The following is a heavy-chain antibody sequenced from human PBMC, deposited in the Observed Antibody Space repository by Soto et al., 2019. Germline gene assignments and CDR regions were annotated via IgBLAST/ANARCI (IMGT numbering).Heavy chain of an antibody. Sequence: QITLKESGPTLVRPPQTLTLTCTFSGFSLTSGVGVGWIRQPPGKALEWLALIYWDDDKRYGPSLKNRLTITKDTSKNQVVLTTTNVGPVDTATYFCAHIDPEIVTVGVHCGFDYWGQGTLVTVSS. D-gene: IGHD5-12*01. CDR3: AHIDPEIVTVGVHCGFDY. V-gene: IGHV2-5*05. CDR2: IYWDDDK. J-gene: IGHJ4*02. CDR1: GFSLTSGVG.